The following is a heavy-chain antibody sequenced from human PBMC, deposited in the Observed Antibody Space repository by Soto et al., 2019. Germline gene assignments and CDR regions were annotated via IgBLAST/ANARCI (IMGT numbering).Heavy chain of an antibody. CDR1: GGSITNNY. J-gene: IGHJ5*02. Sequence: SETLSLTCTVSGGSITNNYWSWIRQSPGKGLEWIGCSYYSGSTSYNPSLRSRVTISIDTSKTQFSLRLRSVTAADTAVYYCARRQNWNNLFDTWGQGTLVTVS. D-gene: IGHD1-1*01. V-gene: IGHV4-59*08. CDR3: ARRQNWNNLFDT. CDR2: SYYSGST.